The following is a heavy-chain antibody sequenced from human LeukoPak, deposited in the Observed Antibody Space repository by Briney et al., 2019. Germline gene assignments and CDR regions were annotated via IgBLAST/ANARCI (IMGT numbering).Heavy chain of an antibody. CDR3: AREVTMVRGVTPINWFDP. CDR1: GYTFTGYY. D-gene: IGHD3-10*01. CDR2: INPNSGGT. J-gene: IGHJ5*02. Sequence: ASVKVSCKASGYTFTGYYMRWVRQAPGQGLEWMGWINPNSGGTNYAQKFQGRVTMTRDTSISTAYMELSRLRSDDTAVYYCAREVTMVRGVTPINWFDPWGQGTLVTVSS. V-gene: IGHV1-2*02.